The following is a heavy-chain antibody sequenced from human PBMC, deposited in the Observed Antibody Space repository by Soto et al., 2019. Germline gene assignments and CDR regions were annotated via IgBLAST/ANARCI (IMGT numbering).Heavy chain of an antibody. CDR1: GFTFSNYA. Sequence: GGSRRLSCAASGFTFSNYAMSWVRQAPGKGLEWISAILGSGYNTYYADSVKGRFTISRDNSKNTVYLHMNSLRAEDTALYDCSKDTILNKWLLFLYRARGSLVPVSS. V-gene: IGHV3-23*01. CDR2: ILGSGYNT. CDR3: SKDTILNKWLLFLY. D-gene: IGHD2-8*01. J-gene: IGHJ4*02.